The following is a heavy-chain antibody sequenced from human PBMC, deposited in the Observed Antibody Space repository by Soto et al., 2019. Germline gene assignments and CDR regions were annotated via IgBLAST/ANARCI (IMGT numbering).Heavy chain of an antibody. J-gene: IGHJ3*02. V-gene: IGHV1-69*01. D-gene: IGHD6-13*01. Sequence: QVQLVQSGAEVKQPGSSVKVSCKASGGTFSSYAISWVRQAPGQGLEWMGGIIPIFGTANYAQKIQGRVKITADESTSTAYMELSSLRSEDTAVYYCASGTAMTFKSVIGSIWGQGTMVTVSS. CDR1: GGTFSSYA. CDR2: IIPIFGTA. CDR3: ASGTAMTFKSVIGSI.